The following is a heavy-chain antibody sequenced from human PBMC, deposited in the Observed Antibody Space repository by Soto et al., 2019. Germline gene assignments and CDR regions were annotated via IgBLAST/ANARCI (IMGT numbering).Heavy chain of an antibody. V-gene: IGHV4-59*02. CDR1: GGSVSDYY. CDR3: AKDRRAGGNSAFYFDF. D-gene: IGHD3-16*01. Sequence: SETLSLTCNVSGGSVSDYYWSWIRQAPGKGLEWIGYIHYRGVINYNPSLKSRVTMSVDPSKNQFSLNLRSVTTAEDTAVYYCAKDRRAGGNSAFYFDFWGQGAQVTVSS. J-gene: IGHJ4*02. CDR2: IHYRGVI.